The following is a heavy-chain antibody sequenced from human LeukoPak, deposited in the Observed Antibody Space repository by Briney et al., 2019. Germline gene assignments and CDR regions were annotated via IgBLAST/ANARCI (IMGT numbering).Heavy chain of an antibody. D-gene: IGHD4-11*01. CDR1: GFTFSSYA. CDR3: GRDRSNYVSIDY. V-gene: IGHV3-23*01. CDR2: ISGSGGST. Sequence: PGGSRRLSCAASGFTFSSYAMSWVRQAPGKGLEWVSAISGSGGSTYYADSVKGRFTISRDNAKNTLYLQMNSLRAEDTAVYYCGRDRSNYVSIDYWGQGSLVHVSS. J-gene: IGHJ4*02.